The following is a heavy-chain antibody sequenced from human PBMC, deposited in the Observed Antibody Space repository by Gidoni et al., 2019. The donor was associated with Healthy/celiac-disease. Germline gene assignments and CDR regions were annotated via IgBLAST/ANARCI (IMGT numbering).Heavy chain of an antibody. CDR3: ATELAFTMVQGVISY. J-gene: IGHJ4*02. Sequence: QVQLVQSWAEVKKPVASVKVSCKVSGYTLTELSMHWVRQASGKGLEWMGGFDPEDGEKIDAKKFQGRVTMTEDTSTDTAYMELSSLRSEDTAVYYCATELAFTMVQGVISYWGQGTLVTVSS. CDR1: GYTLTELS. CDR2: FDPEDGEK. D-gene: IGHD3-10*01. V-gene: IGHV1-24*01.